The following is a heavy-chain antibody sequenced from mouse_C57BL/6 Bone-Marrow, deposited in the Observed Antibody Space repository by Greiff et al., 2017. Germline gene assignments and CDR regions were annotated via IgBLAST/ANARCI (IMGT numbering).Heavy chain of an antibody. Sequence: VQLKESGAELVRPGASVTLSCKASGYTFTDYEMHWVKQTPVHGLEWIGAIDPETGGTAYNQKFKGKAILTADKSSSTAYMELRSLTSEDSAVYYCTSIPITTVADYWGQGTTLTVSS. CDR3: TSIPITTVADY. J-gene: IGHJ2*01. D-gene: IGHD1-1*01. CDR2: IDPETGGT. V-gene: IGHV1-15*01. CDR1: GYTFTDYE.